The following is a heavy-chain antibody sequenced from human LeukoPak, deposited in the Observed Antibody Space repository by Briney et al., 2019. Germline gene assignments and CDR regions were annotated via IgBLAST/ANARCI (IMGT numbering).Heavy chain of an antibody. D-gene: IGHD3-3*01. Sequence: SVKVSCKASGGTFSSYAISRVRQAPGQGLEWMGRIIPIFGTANYAQKFQGRVTITTDESTSTAYMELSSLRSEDTAVYYCARDVGITIFGVVTRNWFDPWGQGTLVTVSS. CDR1: GGTFSSYA. CDR3: ARDVGITIFGVVTRNWFDP. J-gene: IGHJ5*02. CDR2: IIPIFGTA. V-gene: IGHV1-69*05.